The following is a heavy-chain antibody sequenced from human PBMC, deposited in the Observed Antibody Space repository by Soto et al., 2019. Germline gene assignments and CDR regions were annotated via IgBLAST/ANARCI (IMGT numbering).Heavy chain of an antibody. Sequence: EVQLLDSGGGLVQPGGSPRLSCAASGFTFITYAMSWVRQAPGKGLEWVSIISGSGGSTYYPDSVKGRFTISRDNSKNTLYLQMNSLIPDDTAVYYCAKLPAAQSYFDFWGQGTLVTVSS. CDR1: GFTFITYA. V-gene: IGHV3-23*01. D-gene: IGHD2-2*01. CDR2: ISGSGGST. J-gene: IGHJ4*02. CDR3: AKLPAAQSYFDF.